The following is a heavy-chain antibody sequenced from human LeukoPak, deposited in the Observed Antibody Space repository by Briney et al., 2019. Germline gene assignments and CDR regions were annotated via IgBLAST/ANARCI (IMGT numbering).Heavy chain of an antibody. J-gene: IGHJ4*02. D-gene: IGHD3/OR15-3a*01. Sequence: ASVKVSCKASGGTFSSYAISWVRQAPGQGLEWMGGIIPIFGTANYAQKFQGRVTITADESTSTAYMEPSSLRSEDTAVYYCASPGTEGSRFDYWGQGTLVTVSS. CDR2: IIPIFGTA. CDR3: ASPGTEGSRFDY. V-gene: IGHV1-69*13. CDR1: GGTFSSYA.